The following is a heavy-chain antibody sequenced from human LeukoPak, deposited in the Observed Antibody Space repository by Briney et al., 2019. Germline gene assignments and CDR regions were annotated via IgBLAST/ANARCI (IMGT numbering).Heavy chain of an antibody. CDR2: INPNSGGA. CDR3: ARVPTGGYPRYYMDV. V-gene: IGHV1-2*02. Sequence: ASVTVSCKASGYTFSGYYVHWVRQAPGQGLEWMGWINPNSGGAKYAQTFHGRATMTRDTSISTAYMELSRLRSDDTAVYFCARVPTGGYPRYYMDVWGKGTTVTVSS. CDR1: GYTFSGYY. D-gene: IGHD1-26*01. J-gene: IGHJ6*03.